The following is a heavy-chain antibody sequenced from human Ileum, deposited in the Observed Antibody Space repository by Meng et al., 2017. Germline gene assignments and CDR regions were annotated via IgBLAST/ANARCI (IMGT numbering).Heavy chain of an antibody. Sequence: QVQLQESGPGLVRPSETLSLPCTISGGSVNTGNYYWSWIRQPPGKGLEWIGYMYFSGSTKYNASLKSRVSISVDTSKKQFSLNLTSVTAADTAVYYCARGHYDKYFDSWGQGTLVTVSS. CDR3: ARGHYDKYFDS. CDR2: MYFSGST. V-gene: IGHV4-61*01. J-gene: IGHJ4*02. CDR1: GGSVNTGNYY. D-gene: IGHD3-22*01.